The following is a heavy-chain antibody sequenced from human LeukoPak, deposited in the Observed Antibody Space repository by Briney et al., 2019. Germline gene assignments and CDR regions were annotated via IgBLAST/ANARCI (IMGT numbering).Heavy chain of an antibody. Sequence: PGGSLRLSCAASGFSFSTYGMIWVRQAPGKGLEWISYISSSSKIIHYADSVKGRFTISRDNAKNSLYLQLSSLRAEDTAVYYCARDPGLKRVAACGDHWGQGTLVIVSS. CDR1: GFSFSTYG. V-gene: IGHV3-48*01. CDR3: ARDPGLKRVAACGDH. J-gene: IGHJ4*02. D-gene: IGHD6-6*01. CDR2: ISSSSKII.